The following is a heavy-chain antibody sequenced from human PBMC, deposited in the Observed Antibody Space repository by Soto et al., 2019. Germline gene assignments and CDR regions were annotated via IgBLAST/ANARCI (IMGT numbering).Heavy chain of an antibody. CDR1: GGTFSSDA. D-gene: IGHD3-3*01. J-gene: IGHJ6*02. CDR3: ATLQNDFWSGYPYPYYSYGMDA. Sequence: SVKVACKASGGTFSSDAISWVRQAPGQGLEWMGGIIPIFGTANYAQKFQGRVTITADESTSTAYMELSSLRSEDTAVYYCATLQNDFWSGYPYPYYSYGMDAWGQGTTLTVSS. V-gene: IGHV1-69*13. CDR2: IIPIFGTA.